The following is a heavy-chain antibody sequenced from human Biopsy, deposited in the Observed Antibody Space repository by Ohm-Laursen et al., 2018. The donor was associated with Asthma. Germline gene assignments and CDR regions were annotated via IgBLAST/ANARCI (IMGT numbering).Heavy chain of an antibody. CDR3: ARRGGVRRYFDY. CDR2: IYYIGST. D-gene: IGHD3-16*01. Sequence: TLCLTCTVSGGSISSGAYYWSWVRQPPGKGLEWIGYIYYIGSTYYNPSLKSRVAISLDTSKNQFSLKLSSVTAADTAVYFCARRGGVRRYFDYWGQGTLVTVSS. V-gene: IGHV4-30-4*01. J-gene: IGHJ4*02. CDR1: GGSISSGAYY.